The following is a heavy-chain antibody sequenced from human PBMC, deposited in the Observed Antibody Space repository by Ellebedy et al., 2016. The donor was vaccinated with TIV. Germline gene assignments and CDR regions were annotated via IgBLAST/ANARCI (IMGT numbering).Heavy chain of an antibody. D-gene: IGHD3-3*01. CDR2: TSTSNGNT. CDR1: GYTFISYG. Sequence: AASVKVSCKASGYTFISYGISWVRLAPGQGLEWMAWTSTSNGNTNNAQKFQGRLMMTTDTSTSTVYMELRSLRSDDTAVYYCVRDRSSGQYYGFAYFDHWGQGTLVTVSS. J-gene: IGHJ4*02. CDR3: VRDRSSGQYYGFAYFDH. V-gene: IGHV1-18*01.